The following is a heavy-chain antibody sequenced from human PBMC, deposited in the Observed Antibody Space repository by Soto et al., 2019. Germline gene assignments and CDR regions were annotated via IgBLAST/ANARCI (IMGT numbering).Heavy chain of an antibody. Sequence: GGSLRLSCAASGFTFSSYAMSWVRQAPGKGLEWVSAISGSGGSTYYADYVKGRFTISRDNSKNTMYLQMNSLRAEDTAVYYCAKDAGTMIVVEEFDYWGQGTLVTVSS. J-gene: IGHJ4*02. CDR2: ISGSGGST. D-gene: IGHD3-22*01. V-gene: IGHV3-23*01. CDR1: GFTFSSYA. CDR3: AKDAGTMIVVEEFDY.